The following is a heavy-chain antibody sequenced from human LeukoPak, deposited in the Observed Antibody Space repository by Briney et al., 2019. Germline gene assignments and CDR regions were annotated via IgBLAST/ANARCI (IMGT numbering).Heavy chain of an antibody. CDR2: ITSSSDYV. D-gene: IGHD5-18*01. CDR3: AREFKSGYGMWS. CDR1: GFTFSSYS. Sequence: GGSLRLSCTASGFTFSSYSMNWVRQAPGKGLEWDSSITSSSDYVYHADSVKGRFTISRDNAENSLHLQMNSPRADDTAVYYCAREFKSGYGMWSWGQGTLVTVSS. J-gene: IGHJ5*02. V-gene: IGHV3-21*01.